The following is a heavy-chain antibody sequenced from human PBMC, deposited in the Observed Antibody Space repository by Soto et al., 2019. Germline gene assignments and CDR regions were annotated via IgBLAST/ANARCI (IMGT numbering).Heavy chain of an antibody. CDR3: ATRDPGHN. Sequence: PGGSLRLSCAASGFTFSDYYMSWIRQAPGKGLEWVSYSSSSGSTIYYADSVKGRVTMTRDTSTSTVYMELSSLRSEDTAVYYCATRDPGHNWGQGTLVTVSS. CDR2: SSSSGSTI. V-gene: IGHV3-11*01. CDR1: GFTFSDYY. J-gene: IGHJ4*02.